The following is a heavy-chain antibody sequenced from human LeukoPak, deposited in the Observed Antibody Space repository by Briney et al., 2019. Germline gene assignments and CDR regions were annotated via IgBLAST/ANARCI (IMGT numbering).Heavy chain of an antibody. D-gene: IGHD5-18*01. CDR1: GASVSNSDYY. CDR3: ARVGSYGYRYYFDY. CDR2: IYHSGST. J-gene: IGHJ4*02. V-gene: IGHV4-39*07. Sequence: SETLSLTCNVSGASVSNSDYYWGWMRQPPGKGLEWIGRIYHSGSTYYKPSPKSRVTISVDTSKNQFSLKLSSVTAADTAVYYCARVGSYGYRYYFDYWGQGTLVTVSS.